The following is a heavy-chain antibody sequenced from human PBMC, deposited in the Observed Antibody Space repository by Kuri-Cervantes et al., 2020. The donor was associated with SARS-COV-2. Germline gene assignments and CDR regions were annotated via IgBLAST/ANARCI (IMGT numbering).Heavy chain of an antibody. CDR2: ISVGGGTM. D-gene: IGHD3-3*01. CDR3: ARDSRYYDFWSGYGSTPHYYYYYYMDV. J-gene: IGHJ6*03. Sequence: LSLTCAASGFVFSSYGMSWVRHVPGKGLEWVATISVGGGTMYYADSVKGRFTISRDSSKSTVYLQMNSLRDEDTALYYCARDSRYYDFWSGYGSTPHYYYYYYMDVWGKGTTVTVSS. V-gene: IGHV3-23*01. CDR1: GFVFSSYG.